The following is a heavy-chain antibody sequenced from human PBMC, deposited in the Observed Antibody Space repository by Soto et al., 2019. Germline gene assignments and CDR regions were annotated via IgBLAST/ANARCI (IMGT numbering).Heavy chain of an antibody. CDR2: INHSGST. V-gene: IGHV4-34*01. D-gene: IGHD7-27*01. CDR3: ARGPLSLGIPIRALDI. CDR1: GGSFSGYY. J-gene: IGHJ3*02. Sequence: SETLSLTCAVYGGSFSGYYWSWIRQPPGKGLEWIGEINHSGSTNYNPSLKSRVTISVDTSKNQFSLKLSSVTAADTAVYYCARGPLSLGIPIRALDIWGQGTMVTVSS.